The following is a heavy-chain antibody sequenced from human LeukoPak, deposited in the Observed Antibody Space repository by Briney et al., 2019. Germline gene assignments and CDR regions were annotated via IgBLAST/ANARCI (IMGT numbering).Heavy chain of an antibody. CDR3: TTENIVATIGDF. CDR1: GFTFTNAW. D-gene: IGHD5-12*01. Sequence: GGSLRLSCTASGFTFTNAWMSWVRQAPGKGLEWVGRIQRKTDGGTTDYAAPVKGRFTISRDDSKNTLYLQMTSLKTEDTAVYYCTTENIVATIGDFWGQGTLVTVSS. V-gene: IGHV3-15*01. J-gene: IGHJ4*02. CDR2: IQRKTDGGTT.